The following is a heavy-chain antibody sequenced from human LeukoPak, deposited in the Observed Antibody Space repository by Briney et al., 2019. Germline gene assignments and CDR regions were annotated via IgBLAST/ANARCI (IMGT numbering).Heavy chain of an antibody. V-gene: IGHV1-69*06. CDR1: GGTFSSYA. CDR2: IIPIFGTA. CDR3: ARVDWPLNREYSSGWYGGVGSLYY. J-gene: IGHJ4*02. D-gene: IGHD6-19*01. Sequence: GASVKVSCKASGGTFSSYAISWVRQAPGQGLEWMGGIIPIFGTANYAQKFQGRVTITADKSTSTAYMELSSLRSDDTAVYYCARVDWPLNREYSSGWYGGVGSLYYWGQGTLVTVSS.